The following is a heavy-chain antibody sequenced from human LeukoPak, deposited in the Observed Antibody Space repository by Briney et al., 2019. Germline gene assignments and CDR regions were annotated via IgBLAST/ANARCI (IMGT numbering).Heavy chain of an antibody. CDR1: GFTFRRFL. V-gene: IGHV3-74*01. J-gene: IGHJ3*02. Sequence: GGPLRLSCGASGFTFRRFLMHWVRQTPGKALVGFSRINGDGSNTTYADSVKGRFTTSRDTAKNTLYLQMNSLRAEDTAVYYCARGSGSYSSDAFDIWGQGTMVTVSS. CDR3: ARGSGSYSSDAFDI. CDR2: INGDGSNT. D-gene: IGHD3-10*01.